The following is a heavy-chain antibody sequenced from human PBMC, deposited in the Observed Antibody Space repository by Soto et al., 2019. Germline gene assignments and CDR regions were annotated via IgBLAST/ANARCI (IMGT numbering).Heavy chain of an antibody. CDR3: AHRGYGDYPWDNWFDP. Sequence: QITLKESGPTLVRPTQTLTLTCTFSGFSLNPGGKGVGWIRQPPGKALEWLALIYGNDDERYSPSLKSRLTITNDTSKNQVVLTMTHMDPVDTATYYCAHRGYGDYPWDNWFDPWGQGTQVTVSS. V-gene: IGHV2-5*01. D-gene: IGHD4-17*01. CDR1: GFSLNPGGKG. CDR2: IYGNDDE. J-gene: IGHJ5*02.